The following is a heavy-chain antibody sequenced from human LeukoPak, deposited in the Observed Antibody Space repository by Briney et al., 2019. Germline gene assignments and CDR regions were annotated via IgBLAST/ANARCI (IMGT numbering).Heavy chain of an antibody. CDR3: ARGLGDYGDPGDY. CDR1: GYTFTNYY. V-gene: IGHV1-46*01. D-gene: IGHD4-17*01. J-gene: IGHJ4*02. CDR2: INPSGGST. Sequence: ASVKVSCKASGYTFTNYYLHWVRQAPGQGLEWMGLINPSGGSTTYVQNFQGRLTMTRDTSTSTVYMELSSLRSEDTAMYYCARGLGDYGDPGDYWGQGTLVTVPS.